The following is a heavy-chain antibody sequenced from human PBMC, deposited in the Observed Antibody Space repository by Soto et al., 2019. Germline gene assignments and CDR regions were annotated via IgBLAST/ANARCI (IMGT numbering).Heavy chain of an antibody. D-gene: IGHD2-15*01. CDR2: TYHSGTT. V-gene: IGHV4-4*02. Sequence: SETLSLTCAVTGDSLIGDHWWGWVRQTPGKGLEWIGETYHSGTTNYNPSMKTRVSISTDKSKNQFSLNLRSVTAADTAVYFCARIRSVFSGGRNDYWGQGILVTVSS. CDR1: GDSLIGDHW. CDR3: ARIRSVFSGGRNDY. J-gene: IGHJ4*02.